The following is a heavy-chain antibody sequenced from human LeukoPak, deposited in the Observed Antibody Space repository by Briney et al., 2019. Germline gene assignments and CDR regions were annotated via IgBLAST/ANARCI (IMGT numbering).Heavy chain of an antibody. V-gene: IGHV3-23*01. CDR2: ISGSGANT. Sequence: GGSLRLSCTASGLTLSNYAMTWVRQTPGKGLEWVSGISGSGANTYYADSVKGRFTIFRDNSKNTLYLQMNALRAEDMVVYYCAKGASSGWLLYWFDPWGQGTLVIVSS. CDR3: AKGASSGWLLYWFDP. CDR1: GLTLSNYA. D-gene: IGHD6-19*01. J-gene: IGHJ5*02.